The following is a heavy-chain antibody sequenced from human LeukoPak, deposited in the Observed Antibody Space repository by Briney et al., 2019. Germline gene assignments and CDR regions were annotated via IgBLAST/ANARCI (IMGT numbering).Heavy chain of an antibody. Sequence: PGGSLRLSCAASGFTFSSYAMHWVRQAPGKGLEWVAVISYDGSNKYYADSVKGQFTISRDNSKNTLYLQMNSLRAEDAAVYYCARDSGPTTVTPLLYYGMDVWGQGTTVTVSS. V-gene: IGHV3-30-3*01. D-gene: IGHD4-11*01. CDR1: GFTFSSYA. J-gene: IGHJ6*02. CDR3: ARDSGPTTVTPLLYYGMDV. CDR2: ISYDGSNK.